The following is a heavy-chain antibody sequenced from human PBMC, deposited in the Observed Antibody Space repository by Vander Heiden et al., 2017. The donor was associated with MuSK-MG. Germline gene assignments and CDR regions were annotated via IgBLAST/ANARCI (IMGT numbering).Heavy chain of an antibody. J-gene: IGHJ4*02. CDR2: SYPGDSDT. Sequence: EVQLVPSGAEVKKPVESLNTSCKVSGYNFATYWVGWVRQMPGKGLEWMGISYPGDSDTRYSPSFQGQVTISADKSINTAYLQWSSLKAPDTAMYYCARSGVFRGIREIDYWGQGTLVTVSS. CDR1: GYNFATYW. CDR3: ARSGVFRGIREIDY. D-gene: IGHD3-10*01. V-gene: IGHV5-51*01.